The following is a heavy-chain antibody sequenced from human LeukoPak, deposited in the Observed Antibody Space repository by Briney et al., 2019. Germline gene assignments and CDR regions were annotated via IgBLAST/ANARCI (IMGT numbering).Heavy chain of an antibody. CDR3: ARVEYYYGSGSAFDI. CDR2: IIPILDIA. D-gene: IGHD3-10*01. CDR1: GGTFSSYA. Sequence: SVKVSCKASGGTFSSYAISWVRQAPGQGLEWMGRIIPILDIANYAQKFQGRVTITADKSTSTAYMELSSLRSEDTAVYYCARVEYYYGSGSAFDIWGQGTMVTVSS. J-gene: IGHJ3*02. V-gene: IGHV1-69*04.